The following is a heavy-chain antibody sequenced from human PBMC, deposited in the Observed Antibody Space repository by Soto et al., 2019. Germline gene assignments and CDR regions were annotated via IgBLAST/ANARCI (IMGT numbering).Heavy chain of an antibody. CDR3: ARVSGYCSGGSCYDFDY. Sequence: ASVKVSCKASGYTFTSYAMHWVRQAPGQRLEWMGWINAGNGNTKYSQKFQGRVTITRDTSASTAYMELSSLRSEDTAVYYCARVSGYCSGGSCYDFDYWGQGTLVTVSS. CDR1: GYTFTSYA. J-gene: IGHJ4*02. D-gene: IGHD2-15*01. V-gene: IGHV1-3*01. CDR2: INAGNGNT.